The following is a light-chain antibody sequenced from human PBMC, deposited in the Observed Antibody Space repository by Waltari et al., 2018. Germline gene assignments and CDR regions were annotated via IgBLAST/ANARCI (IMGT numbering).Light chain of an antibody. Sequence: EIVLTQSPGTLSLSPGARVTFSCRASQSISSSYLAWHQQKPGQAPRLLIYGASSRATGIPDRFSGSGSGTEFTLTISRLEPEDFAVYYCQVYGDSPLTFGGGTKVEIK. CDR3: QVYGDSPLT. V-gene: IGKV3-20*01. J-gene: IGKJ4*01. CDR1: QSISSSY. CDR2: GAS.